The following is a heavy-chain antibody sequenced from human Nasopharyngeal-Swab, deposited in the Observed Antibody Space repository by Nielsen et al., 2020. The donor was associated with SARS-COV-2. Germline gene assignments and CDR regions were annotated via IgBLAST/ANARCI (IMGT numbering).Heavy chain of an antibody. V-gene: IGHV3-9*01. CDR1: GFTFDDYA. CDR3: AKDTSSSWYVGWFDP. D-gene: IGHD6-13*01. J-gene: IGHJ5*02. Sequence: GGSLRLSYAASGFTFDDYAMHWVRQAPGKGLEWVSGISWNSGSIGYADSVKGRFTISRDNAKNSLYLQMNGLRAEDTALYYCAKDTSSSWYVGWFDPWGQGTLVTVSS. CDR2: ISWNSGSI.